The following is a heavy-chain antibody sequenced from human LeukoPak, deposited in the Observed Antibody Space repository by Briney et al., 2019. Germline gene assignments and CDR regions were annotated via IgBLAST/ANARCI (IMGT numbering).Heavy chain of an antibody. J-gene: IGHJ4*02. CDR1: GFTFSDYS. CDR3: ARGAYSGWAYFDH. CDR2: ISLSVNTK. D-gene: IGHD5-12*01. Sequence: GGSLRLSCAASGFTFSDYSMNWVRQAPGKGLEWVSYISLSVNTKYYGDSVKGRFTISRDNAKNSLYLHMDSLRAEDTAVYYCARGAYSGWAYFDHWGQGTLVTVSS. V-gene: IGHV3-48*04.